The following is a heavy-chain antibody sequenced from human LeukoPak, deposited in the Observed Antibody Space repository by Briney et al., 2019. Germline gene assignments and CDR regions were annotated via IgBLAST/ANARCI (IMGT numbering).Heavy chain of an antibody. CDR3: AKGRNEDGDAALNY. J-gene: IGHJ4*02. CDR2: ISGSGDNT. Sequence: GGSLRLSCAASGFTFTSYAMNWVRQAPGKGLEWVSSISGSGDNTFYADSVKGRFTISRDNSKNTLYLQMNTLRAEYTAAYHCAKGRNEDGDAALNYWGQGTLVTVSS. D-gene: IGHD4-17*01. CDR1: GFTFTSYA. V-gene: IGHV3-23*01.